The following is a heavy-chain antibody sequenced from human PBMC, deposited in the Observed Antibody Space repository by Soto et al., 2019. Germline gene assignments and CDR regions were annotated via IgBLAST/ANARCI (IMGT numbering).Heavy chain of an antibody. V-gene: IGHV4-59*01. Sequence: KPSETLSLTWSVSGGSISGSYWSWNRQSAGKGLEWLGYVYYTGSTNYSPSLRSRVSISVDTSKNEFSLRLSSVTAADTAVYFCARSVAVPGAHIDYWGQGTQVTVSS. D-gene: IGHD6-19*01. J-gene: IGHJ4*02. CDR3: ARSVAVPGAHIDY. CDR1: GGSISGSY. CDR2: VYYTGST.